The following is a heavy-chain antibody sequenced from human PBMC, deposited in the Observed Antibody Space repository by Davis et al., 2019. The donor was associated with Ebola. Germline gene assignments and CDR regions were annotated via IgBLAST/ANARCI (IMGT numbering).Heavy chain of an antibody. J-gene: IGHJ4*02. Sequence: SETLSLTCAVYGGSFRDYFWSWIRQPPGKGLEWIGNIYYGGTTNYNPSLKSRVTISGDTSKNQFSLHVNSVTAADTAMYYCARTPQYSNYGSYFDHWGQGTLVTVSS. D-gene: IGHD4-11*01. V-gene: IGHV4-59*01. CDR2: IYYGGTT. CDR3: ARTPQYSNYGSYFDH. CDR1: GGSFRDYF.